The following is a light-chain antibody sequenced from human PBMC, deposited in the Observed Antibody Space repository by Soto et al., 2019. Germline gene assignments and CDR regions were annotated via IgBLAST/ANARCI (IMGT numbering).Light chain of an antibody. V-gene: IGKV3-11*01. Sequence: EIVLTQSPGTLSLSPGERATLSCRASQSVSSNLAWYQQKPGQAPRLLLYGASTRATGIPVRFSGSGFGTEFTLTISSLEPDDFAVYYCQQRSSWPRITFGQGTRLEIK. CDR3: QQRSSWPRIT. CDR2: GAS. J-gene: IGKJ5*01. CDR1: QSVSSN.